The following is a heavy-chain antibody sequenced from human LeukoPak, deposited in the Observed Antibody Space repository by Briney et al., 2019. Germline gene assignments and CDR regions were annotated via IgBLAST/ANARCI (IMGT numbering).Heavy chain of an antibody. CDR2: ISGSGGST. CDR3: ATQYDFWSGYYPTSSYYFDY. J-gene: IGHJ4*02. Sequence: QSGGSLRLSCAAAGSTFSSYAMRWVRQAPGKGLEWVSAISGSGGSTYYASSVKGRFTISRDNSKNTLYLQMNSLRAEDTAVYYCATQYDFWSGYYPTSSYYFDYWGQGTLVTVSS. CDR1: GSTFSSYA. V-gene: IGHV3-23*01. D-gene: IGHD3-3*01.